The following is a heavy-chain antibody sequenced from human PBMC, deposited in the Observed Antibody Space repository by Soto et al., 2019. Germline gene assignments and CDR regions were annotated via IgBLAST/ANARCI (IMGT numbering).Heavy chain of an antibody. D-gene: IGHD5-18*01. Sequence: GGSLRLSCVASGFTFSTSGMHWVRQAPGKGLEWVAMISYDGDNKYYTDSVKGRFTISRDNSKNTLYLEMNSLRDEDTAVYYCXKDREQLWLFPYYGMDVWGQGTTVTVSS. V-gene: IGHV3-30*18. J-gene: IGHJ6*02. CDR1: GFTFSTSG. CDR2: ISYDGDNK. CDR3: XKDREQLWLFPYYGMDV.